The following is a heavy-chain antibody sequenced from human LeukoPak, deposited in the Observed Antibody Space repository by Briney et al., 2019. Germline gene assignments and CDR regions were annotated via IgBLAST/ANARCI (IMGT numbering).Heavy chain of an antibody. J-gene: IGHJ2*01. CDR2: IIPIFGTA. CDR1: GGTFSSYA. D-gene: IGHD1-7*01. V-gene: IGHV1-69*13. Sequence: ASVKVSCKASGGTFSSYAISWVRQAPGQGLEWMGGIIPIFGTAKYAQKFQGRVTITADESTSTAYMELSSLRSEDTAVYYCASPPWNYGGSHWYFDLWGRGTLVTVSS. CDR3: ASPPWNYGGSHWYFDL.